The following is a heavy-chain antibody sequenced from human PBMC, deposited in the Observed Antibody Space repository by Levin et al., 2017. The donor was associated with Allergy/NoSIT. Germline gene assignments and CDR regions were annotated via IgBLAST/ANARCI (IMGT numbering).Heavy chain of an antibody. CDR1: GGSSTSGGYY. D-gene: IGHD4-23*01. CDR2: IHYSGSS. CDR3: ARGGCGNVGLFDL. Sequence: SETLPLTCIISGGSSTSGGYYWSWIRQHPGKGLEWIGYIHYSGSSSYNASLKSRVTISLDTSQNQFSLRLNSVTAADTAVYYCARGGCGNVGLFDLWGQGTLVTVSS. J-gene: IGHJ4*02. V-gene: IGHV4-31*03.